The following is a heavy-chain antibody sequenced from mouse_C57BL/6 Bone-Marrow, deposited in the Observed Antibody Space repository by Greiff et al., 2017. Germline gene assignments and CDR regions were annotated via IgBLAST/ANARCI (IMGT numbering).Heavy chain of an antibody. D-gene: IGHD1-1*02. CDR2: IYPGDGDT. CDR1: GYAFSSSW. V-gene: IGHV1-82*01. J-gene: IGHJ2*01. CDR3: ARRRAVVDYFDY. Sequence: VQLQQSGPELVKPGASVKISCKASGYAFSSSWMNWVKQRPGKGLEWIGRIYPGDGDTNYNGKFKGKATLTADKSYNTAYMQLSSLTSEDSAVYFCARRRAVVDYFDYWGQGTTLTVSS.